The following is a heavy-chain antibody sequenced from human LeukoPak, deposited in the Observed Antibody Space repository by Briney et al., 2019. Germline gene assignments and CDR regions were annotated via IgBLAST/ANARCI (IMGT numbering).Heavy chain of an antibody. D-gene: IGHD2-8*02. Sequence: GGSLRLSCAASGFTFSSYAMTWVRQAPGKGLEWVSTISYAGSSSYYADSVKGRFTISRDNSKNTLYLQMGSLGAEDTAIYYCGKDSRTGGPRAFDSWGQGTLVTVSS. CDR1: GFTFSSYA. J-gene: IGHJ4*02. V-gene: IGHV3-23*01. CDR2: ISYAGSSS. CDR3: GKDSRTGGPRAFDS.